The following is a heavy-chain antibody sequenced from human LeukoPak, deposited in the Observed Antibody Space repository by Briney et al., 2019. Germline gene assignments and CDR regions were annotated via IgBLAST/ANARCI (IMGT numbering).Heavy chain of an antibody. D-gene: IGHD2-2*01. J-gene: IGHJ4*02. CDR3: ARVYCSSTSCRVGYYFDY. CDR2: ISSSSSYI. V-gene: IGHV3-21*01. CDR1: GFTFSSYS. Sequence: GGSLRLSCAASGFTFSSYSMNWIRQAPGKGLEWVSSISSSSSYIYYADSVKGRSTITRDNAKNSLYLQMNSLRAEDTAVYYCARVYCSSTSCRVGYYFDYWGQGTLVTVSS.